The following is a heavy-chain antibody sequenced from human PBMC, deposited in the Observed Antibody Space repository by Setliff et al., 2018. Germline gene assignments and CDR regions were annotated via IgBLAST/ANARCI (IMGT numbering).Heavy chain of an antibody. J-gene: IGHJ3*02. CDR2: IYHKGRT. D-gene: IGHD3-3*01. CDR1: GASISSGHY. Sequence: SETLSLICDVSGASISSGHYWGWIRQPPGKGLEWIATIYHKGRTYFNPSLQSRVTMSLDRSKNQFSLRLTSVTALDTAVYYCASPRRDDLDSPFDPFDIWGHGTRVTVS. V-gene: IGHV4-38-2*01. CDR3: ASPRRDDLDSPFDPFDI.